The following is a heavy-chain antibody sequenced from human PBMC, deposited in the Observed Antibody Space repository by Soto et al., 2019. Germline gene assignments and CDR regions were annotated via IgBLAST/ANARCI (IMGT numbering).Heavy chain of an antibody. D-gene: IGHD3-10*01. CDR1: GYTFTSYG. CDR2: ISAYNGNT. J-gene: IGHJ4*02. CDR3: ARDMVRGVNQKIGTPY. V-gene: IGHV1-18*01. Sequence: GASVKVSCKASGYTFTSYGISWVRQAPGQGLEWMGWISAYNGNTNYAQKLQGRVTMTTDTSTSTAYMELRSLRSDDTAVCYCARDMVRGVNQKIGTPYWGQGTLVTVSS.